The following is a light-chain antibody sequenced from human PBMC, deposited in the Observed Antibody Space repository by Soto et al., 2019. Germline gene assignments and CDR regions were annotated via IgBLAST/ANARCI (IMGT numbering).Light chain of an antibody. J-gene: IGKJ1*01. Sequence: EIVVTQSPGTLSLSPGEIATLSCRSSQSVGSSYLAWYQQKPGQALRLLIYAASSRATGIPDRLSGSGSGRDFTLTISRLEPEDFAVYYCQQYSSSPWTFGQGPKVEIK. CDR3: QQYSSSPWT. CDR1: QSVGSSY. CDR2: AAS. V-gene: IGKV3-20*01.